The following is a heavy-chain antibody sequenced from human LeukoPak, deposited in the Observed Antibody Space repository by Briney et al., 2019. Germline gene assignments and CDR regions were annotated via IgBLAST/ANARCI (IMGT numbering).Heavy chain of an antibody. V-gene: IGHV5-51*01. D-gene: IGHD3-10*01. J-gene: IGHJ6*02. CDR1: GSRFISYW. Sequence: GGPLEISVQGSGSRFISYWVGWARQIPGKGLEGMGMIYPGDSDTRYSPPLQGQATISADKSISTAYLQWSSLKASDTAMYYCARRPPYGSGSDGMDVWGQGTPVTVSS. CDR2: IYPGDSDT. CDR3: ARRPPYGSGSDGMDV.